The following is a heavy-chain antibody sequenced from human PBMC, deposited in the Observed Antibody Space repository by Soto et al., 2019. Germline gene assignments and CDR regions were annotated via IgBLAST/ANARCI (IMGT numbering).Heavy chain of an antibody. Sequence: GGSLRLSCAASGFTFSSYSMNWVRQAPGKGLEWVSSISSSSSYIYYADSVKGRFTISRDNAKNSLYLQMNSLRAEDTAVYYCARARRYCSSTSCSPGYYGMDVWGQGTTVTVSS. CDR2: ISSSSSYI. J-gene: IGHJ6*02. CDR1: GFTFSSYS. CDR3: ARARRYCSSTSCSPGYYGMDV. V-gene: IGHV3-21*01. D-gene: IGHD2-2*01.